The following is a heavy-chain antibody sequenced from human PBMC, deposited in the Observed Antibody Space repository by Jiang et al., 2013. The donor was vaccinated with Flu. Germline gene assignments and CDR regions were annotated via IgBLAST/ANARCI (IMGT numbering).Heavy chain of an antibody. CDR2: INHSGST. J-gene: IGHJ6*02. V-gene: IGHV4-34*01. CDR3: ARAVTTSGLYYYGMDV. Sequence: LLKPSETLSLTCAVYGGSFSGYYWSWIRQPPGKGLEWIGEINHSGSTNYNPSLKSRVTISVDTSKNQFSLKLSSVTAADTAVYYCARAVTTSGLYYYGMDVWGQGTTVTVSS. CDR1: GGSFSGYY. D-gene: IGHD4-17*01.